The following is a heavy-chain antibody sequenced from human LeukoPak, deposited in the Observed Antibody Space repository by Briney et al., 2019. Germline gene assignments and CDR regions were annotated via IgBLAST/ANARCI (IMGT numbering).Heavy chain of an antibody. CDR1: GYTFSSFA. Sequence: PGGSLRLSCVASGYTFSSFAMSWVRQAPGKGLEWVSAISGSGGSTYYADSVKGRFTISRDNSKNTLYLQMNSLRAEDTAVYYCAKASSDMGGSGYYYGEDYWGQGTLVTVSS. CDR3: AKASSDMGGSGYYYGEDY. V-gene: IGHV3-23*01. D-gene: IGHD3-22*01. J-gene: IGHJ4*02. CDR2: ISGSGGST.